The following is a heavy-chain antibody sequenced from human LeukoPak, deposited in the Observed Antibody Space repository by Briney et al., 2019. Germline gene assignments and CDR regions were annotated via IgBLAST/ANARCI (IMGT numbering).Heavy chain of an antibody. CDR1: GGSFSGYY. D-gene: IGHD2-2*01. Sequence: SETLSLTCAVYGGSFSGYYWSWIRQPPGKGLEWIGEINHSGSTNYNPSLKSRVTISVDTSKNQFSLELSSVTAADTAVYYCARLKTYCSSTSCYFWAFDIWGQGTMVTVSS. CDR3: ARLKTYCSSTSCYFWAFDI. CDR2: INHSGST. V-gene: IGHV4-34*01. J-gene: IGHJ3*02.